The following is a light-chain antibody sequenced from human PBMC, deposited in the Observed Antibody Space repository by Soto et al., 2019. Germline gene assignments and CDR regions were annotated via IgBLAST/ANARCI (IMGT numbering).Light chain of an antibody. CDR1: HSVSSSY. V-gene: IGKV3-20*01. CDR3: QQYGSSPPIT. CDR2: GAS. Sequence: EIVLTQSPGTLSLSPGERATLSCRASHSVSSSYLAWYQQKPGQATRLLIYGASSRATGIPDRVSGRGSVTDFTLTISRLEPEDFAVYYWQQYGSSPPITFGQGTRLDIK. J-gene: IGKJ5*01.